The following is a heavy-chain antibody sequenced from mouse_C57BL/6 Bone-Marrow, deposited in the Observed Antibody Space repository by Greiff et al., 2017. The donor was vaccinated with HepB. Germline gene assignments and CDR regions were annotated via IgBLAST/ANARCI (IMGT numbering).Heavy chain of an antibody. CDR1: GFTFSSYA. CDR2: ISDGGSYT. V-gene: IGHV5-4*01. D-gene: IGHD1-1*01. J-gene: IGHJ2*01. Sequence: DVKLVESGGGLVKPGGSLKLSCAASGFTFSSYAMSWVRQTPEKRLEWVATISDGGSYTYYPDNVKGRFTISRDNAKNNLYLQMSHLKSEDTAMYYCAREDGSRDWGQGTTLTVSS. CDR3: AREDGSRD.